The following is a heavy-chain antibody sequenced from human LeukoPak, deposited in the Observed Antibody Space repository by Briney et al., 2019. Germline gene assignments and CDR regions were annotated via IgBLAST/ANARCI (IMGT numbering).Heavy chain of an antibody. CDR1: GYTFKSNG. Sequence: SVKVSCKASGYTFKSNGISWVRQAPGQGLEWMGGFIPIFGTANYAQKFQGRVTITADESTSTAYMELSSLRSDDTAMYYCARHRDGGNSGANDDWGQGTLVTVSS. CDR2: FIPIFGTA. CDR3: ARHRDGGNSGANDD. D-gene: IGHD4-23*01. V-gene: IGHV1-69*13. J-gene: IGHJ4*02.